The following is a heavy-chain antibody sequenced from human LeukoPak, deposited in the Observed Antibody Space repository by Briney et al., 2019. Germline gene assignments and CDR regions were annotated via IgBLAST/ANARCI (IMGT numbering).Heavy chain of an antibody. J-gene: IGHJ4*02. CDR3: AKGRNEDGDAALNY. V-gene: IGHV3-23*01. CDR1: GFTFSSYA. CDR2: ISGSGGNT. D-gene: IGHD4-17*01. Sequence: GGSLRLSCAASGFTFSSYAMSGARQAPGKGLEWVSSISGSGGNTFYADSVKGRFTISRDNSKNTLYLQMNSLRAEDTAAYHCAKGRNEDGDAALNYWGQGTLVTVSS.